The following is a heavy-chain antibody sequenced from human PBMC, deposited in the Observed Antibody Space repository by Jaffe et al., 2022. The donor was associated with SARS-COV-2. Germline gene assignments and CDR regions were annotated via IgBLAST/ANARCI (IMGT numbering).Heavy chain of an antibody. CDR1: GYTFTSYY. V-gene: IGHV1-46*01. D-gene: IGHD3-3*01. CDR2: INPSGGST. Sequence: QVQLVQSGAEVKKPGASVKVSCKASGYTFTSYYMHWVRQAPGQGLEWMGIINPSGGSTSYAQKFQGRVTMTRDTSTSTVYMELSSLRSEDTAVYYCARDYYDFWSGPVLYYYGMDVWGQGTTVTVSS. CDR3: ARDYYDFWSGPVLYYYGMDV. J-gene: IGHJ6*02.